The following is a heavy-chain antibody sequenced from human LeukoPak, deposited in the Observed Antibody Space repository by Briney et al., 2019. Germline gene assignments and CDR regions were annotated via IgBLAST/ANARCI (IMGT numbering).Heavy chain of an antibody. D-gene: IGHD6-19*01. CDR2: IYYSGST. J-gene: IGHJ4*02. CDR3: ARLGVAGPYYFDY. Sequence: KASETLSLTCTVSGGSISSSSYYWGWIRQPPGKGLEWIGSIYYSGSTYYNPSLKSRVTISVDTSKNQFSLKLSSVTAADTAVYYCARLGVAGPYYFDYWGQGTLVTVSS. V-gene: IGHV4-39*01. CDR1: GGSISSSSYY.